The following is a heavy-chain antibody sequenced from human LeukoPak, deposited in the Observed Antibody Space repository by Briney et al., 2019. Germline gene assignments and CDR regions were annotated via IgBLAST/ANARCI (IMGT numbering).Heavy chain of an antibody. V-gene: IGHV1-18*03. CDR3: AVTASYYYGSGSLYNWFDP. CDR2: ISAYNGNT. D-gene: IGHD3-10*01. CDR1: GYTFTSYG. Sequence: ASVKVSCKASGYTFTSYGISWVRQAPGQGLEWMGWISAYNGNTNYAQKLQGRVTMTTDTSTSTAYMELSSLRSDDMAVYYCAVTASYYYGSGSLYNWFDPWGQGTLVTVSS. J-gene: IGHJ5*02.